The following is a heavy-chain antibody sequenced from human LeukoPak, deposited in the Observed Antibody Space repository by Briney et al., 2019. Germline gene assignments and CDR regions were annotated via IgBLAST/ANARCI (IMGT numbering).Heavy chain of an antibody. CDR2: TYYRSKWNN. CDR1: GDSVSSSSAA. V-gene: IGHV6-1*01. J-gene: IGHJ4*02. Sequence: SQTLSLTCAISGDSVSSSSAAWSWLRQSPSRGLEWLGRTYYRSKWNNDYAVSVKSRITINPDTSKNQFSLQLNSMTPEDTAVYYCAREGSEGFLFDYWGQGTLVTVSS. CDR3: AREGSEGFLFDY.